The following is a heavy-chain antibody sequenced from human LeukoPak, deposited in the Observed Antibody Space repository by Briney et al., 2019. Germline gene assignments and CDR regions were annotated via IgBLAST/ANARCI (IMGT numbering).Heavy chain of an antibody. CDR1: GYTFTSYD. V-gene: IGHV1-8*01. Sequence: ASVKVSCTASGYTFTSYDINWVRQATGQGLEWMGWMNPNSGNTGYAQKFQGRVTMTRNTSIGTAYMELSSLRSEDTAVYYCARGVVGSTGYYYYMDVWGKGTTVTVSS. CDR3: ARGVVGSTGYYYYMDV. CDR2: MNPNSGNT. D-gene: IGHD2-15*01. J-gene: IGHJ6*03.